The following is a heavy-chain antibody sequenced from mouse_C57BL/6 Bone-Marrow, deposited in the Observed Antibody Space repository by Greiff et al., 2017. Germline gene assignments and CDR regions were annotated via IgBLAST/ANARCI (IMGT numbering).Heavy chain of an antibody. CDR3: ARSLYDYGSSDADY. V-gene: IGHV1-72*01. CDR2: IDPNSGGT. D-gene: IGHD1-1*01. Sequence: VQLQQPGAELVKPGASVKLSCKASGYTFTSYWMHWVKQRPGRGLEWIGRIDPNSGGTKYNEKFKSKATLTVDKPSSTAYMQLSRLTSEDSAVSYCARSLYDYGSSDADYWGQGTTLTVSA. CDR1: GYTFTSYW. J-gene: IGHJ2*01.